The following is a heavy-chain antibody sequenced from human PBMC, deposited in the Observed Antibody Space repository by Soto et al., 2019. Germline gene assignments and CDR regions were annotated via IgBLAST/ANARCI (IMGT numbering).Heavy chain of an antibody. CDR1: GGSFSGYY. D-gene: IGHD2-8*02. V-gene: IGHV4-34*01. CDR3: ARDKITGLFDY. CDR2: INHSGST. J-gene: IGHJ4*02. Sequence: QVQLQQWGAGLLKPSETLSLTCAVYGGSFSGYYWTWIRQPPGTGLEWIGEINHSGSTNYHPPLKSRVTISVDTSKNPFSLKLTSVTAADTAVYYCARDKITGLFDYWGQGTLVTVSS.